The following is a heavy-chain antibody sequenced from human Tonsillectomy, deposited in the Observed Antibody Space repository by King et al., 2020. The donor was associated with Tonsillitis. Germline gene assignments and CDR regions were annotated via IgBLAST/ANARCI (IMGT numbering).Heavy chain of an antibody. CDR1: GGSINSYY. D-gene: IGHD1-26*01. J-gene: IGHJ2*01. Sequence: LQLQESGPGLVKPSETLSLTCTVSGGSINSYYWSWIRQPAGKGLEWIGRVYTSGSTNYNPSLKSRVTMSVDTSKNQFSLKLSSVTAADTAVYYCARGIVGATTIWYFDLWGRGTLVTVSS. V-gene: IGHV4-4*07. CDR3: ARGIVGATTIWYFDL. CDR2: VYTSGST.